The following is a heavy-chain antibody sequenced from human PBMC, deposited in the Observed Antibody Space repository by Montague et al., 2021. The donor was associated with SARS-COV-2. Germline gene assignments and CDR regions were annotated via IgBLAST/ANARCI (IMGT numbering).Heavy chain of an antibody. CDR2: VRTKASSGTT. Sequence: SLRLSCAVSGFSFGDYVINWVRQAPGKGLEWVGFVRTKASSGTTEYAVSVKGRFTISRDDSKNIAYLQMNSLKSEDTAVYHCTRLFSWGLFDYWGQGTLVTVSS. CDR3: TRLFSWGLFDY. J-gene: IGHJ4*02. V-gene: IGHV3-49*04. D-gene: IGHD7-27*01. CDR1: GFSFGDYV.